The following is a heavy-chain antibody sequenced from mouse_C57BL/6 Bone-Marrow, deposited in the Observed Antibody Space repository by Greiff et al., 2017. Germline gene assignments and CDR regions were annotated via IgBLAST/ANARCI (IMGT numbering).Heavy chain of an antibody. D-gene: IGHD1-1*01. Sequence: VQLQQSDAELVKPGASVKISCKVSGYTFTDHTIHWMKQRPEQGLEWIGYIYPRDGSTKYNEKFKGKATLTADKSSSTAYMQLNSLTSEDSAVYFWARGRVYYYGSSYGGFAYWGQGTLVTVSA. J-gene: IGHJ3*01. CDR2: IYPRDGST. V-gene: IGHV1-78*01. CDR3: ARGRVYYYGSSYGGFAY. CDR1: GYTFTDHT.